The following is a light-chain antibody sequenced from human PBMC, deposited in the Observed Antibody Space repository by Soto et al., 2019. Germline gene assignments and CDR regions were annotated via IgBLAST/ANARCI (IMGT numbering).Light chain of an antibody. CDR2: AAS. Sequence: DIQMTQSPSSLSASVGDRVTITCRASQSISSYLNWYQQKPGEAPKLLIYAASSLQSGVPSRFSGSGSRTDFTLTISSLQPEDFATYYCQQSYSTPRTFGQGTKLEIK. CDR3: QQSYSTPRT. J-gene: IGKJ2*01. V-gene: IGKV1-39*01. CDR1: QSISSY.